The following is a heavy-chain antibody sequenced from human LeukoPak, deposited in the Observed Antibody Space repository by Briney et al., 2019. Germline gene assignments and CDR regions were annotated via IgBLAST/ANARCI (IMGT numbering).Heavy chain of an antibody. Sequence: SETLSLTCAVSGYSISSGYYWGWIRQPPGKGLEWIGNIYHSGYTFYNPSLESRATISVDTSKNQFSLKLTSVIAADTAVYYCARRGGGYNPDYWGQGTLVTVSS. CDR2: IYHSGYT. CDR1: GYSISSGYY. CDR3: ARRGGGYNPDY. D-gene: IGHD5-24*01. V-gene: IGHV4-38-2*01. J-gene: IGHJ4*02.